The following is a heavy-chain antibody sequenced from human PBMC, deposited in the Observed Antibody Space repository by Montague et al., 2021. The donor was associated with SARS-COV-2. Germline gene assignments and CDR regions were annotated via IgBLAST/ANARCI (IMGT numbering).Heavy chain of an antibody. CDR3: AHTSIVTTISLASVAYLYFDL. CDR2: IYWNDDK. CDR1: GFSLSTSGVG. V-gene: IGHV2-5*01. J-gene: IGHJ2*01. Sequence: PALVKPTQTLTLTCTFSGFSLSTSGVGVGWIRQPPGKALEWLAPIYWNDDKRYSPSLKSRRTITKDTSKNQVVLTMTNMDPVDTATYYCAHTSIVTTISLASVAYLYFDLWGHGTLVTVSS. D-gene: IGHD5-12*01.